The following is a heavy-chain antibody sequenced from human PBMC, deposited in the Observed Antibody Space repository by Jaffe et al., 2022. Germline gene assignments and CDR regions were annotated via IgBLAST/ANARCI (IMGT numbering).Heavy chain of an antibody. CDR1: GFSLSTSGMC. V-gene: IGHV2-70*01. J-gene: IGHJ4*02. CDR2: IDWDDDK. Sequence: QVTLRESGPALVKPTQTLTLTCTFSGFSLSTSGMCVSWIRQPPGKALEWLALIDWDDDKYYSTSLKTRLTISKDTSKNQVVLTMTNMDPVDTATYYCARSRSPWLEGGGLDYWGQGTLVTVSS. CDR3: ARSRSPWLEGGGLDY. D-gene: IGHD6-19*01.